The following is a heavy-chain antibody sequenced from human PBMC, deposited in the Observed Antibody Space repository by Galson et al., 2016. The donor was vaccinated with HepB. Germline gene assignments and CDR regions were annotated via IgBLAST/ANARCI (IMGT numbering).Heavy chain of an antibody. CDR1: GFTFSSYG. V-gene: IGHV3-33*01. Sequence: SLRLSCAASGFTFSSYGMHWVRQAPGKGLEWMAVIWYDGINKYYGDSVQGRFTISRDNSRNTLYLQMNSLRAEDTAVYYCARELGGSSCLDYWGQGTLVTVSS. D-gene: IGHD6-6*01. J-gene: IGHJ4*02. CDR2: IWYDGINK. CDR3: ARELGGSSCLDY.